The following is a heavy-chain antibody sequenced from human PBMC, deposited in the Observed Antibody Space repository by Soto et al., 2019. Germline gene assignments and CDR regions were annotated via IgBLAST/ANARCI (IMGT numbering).Heavy chain of an antibody. V-gene: IGHV3-30-3*01. J-gene: IGHJ4*02. CDR1: GFTFSSYA. Sequence: GGSLRLSCAASGFTFSSYAMHWVRQAPGKGLEWVAVISYDGSNKYYADSVKGRFTISRDNSKNTLYLQMNSLRAEDTAVYYCARDLGQGSITMVRGVIGYWGQGTLVTVSS. CDR3: ARDLGQGSITMVRGVIGY. CDR2: ISYDGSNK. D-gene: IGHD3-10*01.